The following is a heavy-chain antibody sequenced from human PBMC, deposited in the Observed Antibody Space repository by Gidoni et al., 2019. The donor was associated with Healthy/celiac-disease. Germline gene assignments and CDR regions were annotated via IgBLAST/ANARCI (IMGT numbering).Heavy chain of an antibody. V-gene: IGHV6-1*01. J-gene: IGHJ6*02. Sequence: QVQLQPSGPGLVKPSQTLSLTCAISGDSVSSNSAAWNWIRQSPSRGLEWLGRTYYRSKWYNDYAVSVKSRITINPDTSKNQFSLQLNSVTPEDTAVYYCARGGKWWEYSSSSTDYYYYGMDVWGQGTTVTVSS. CDR2: TYYRSKWYN. CDR3: ARGGKWWEYSSSSTDYYYYGMDV. CDR1: GDSVSSNSAA. D-gene: IGHD6-6*01.